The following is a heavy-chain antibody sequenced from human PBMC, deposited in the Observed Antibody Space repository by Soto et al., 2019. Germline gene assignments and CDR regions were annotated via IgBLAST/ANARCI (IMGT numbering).Heavy chain of an antibody. Sequence: SEALSLTCVVSGYSISSGYFWAWIRQPPGEGLEWIGRIYLDGTTSYNPSLNGRVTISVDTSKNQFSLKLTSVIVADTAVYYCVRLVDIEATIGWFDPWGQGTLVTVSS. CDR1: GYSISSGYF. V-gene: IGHV4-38-2*01. CDR3: VRLVDIEATIGWFDP. D-gene: IGHD5-12*01. CDR2: IYLDGTT. J-gene: IGHJ5*02.